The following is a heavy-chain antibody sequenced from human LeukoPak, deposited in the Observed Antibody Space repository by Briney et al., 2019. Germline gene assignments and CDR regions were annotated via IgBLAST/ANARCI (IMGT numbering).Heavy chain of an antibody. J-gene: IGHJ5*02. D-gene: IGHD3-22*01. V-gene: IGHV3-74*01. CDR3: ARDLGQYYDTSDNWFDP. CDR1: GFSFDDYA. Sequence: HSGGSLRLSCVASGFSFDDYAMHWVRQAPGKGLVWVSRINSDGINTSYADSVKGRFTISRDNAKNTLNLQMNSLRAEDTAVYYCARDLGQYYDTSDNWFDPWGQGTLVTVSS. CDR2: INSDGINT.